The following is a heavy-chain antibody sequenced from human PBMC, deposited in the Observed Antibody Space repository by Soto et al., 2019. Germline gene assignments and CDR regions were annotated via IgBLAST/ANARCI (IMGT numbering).Heavy chain of an antibody. CDR1: GFTFSSYA. CDR3: AKGPYSSSYWYFDL. Sequence: GGSLRLSCAASGFTFSSYAMSWVRQAPGKGLGWVSAISGSGGSTYYADSVKGRFTISRDNSKNTLYLQMNSLRAEDTAVYYCAKGPYSSSYWYFDLWGRGTLVTVSS. CDR2: ISGSGGST. V-gene: IGHV3-23*01. J-gene: IGHJ2*01. D-gene: IGHD6-6*01.